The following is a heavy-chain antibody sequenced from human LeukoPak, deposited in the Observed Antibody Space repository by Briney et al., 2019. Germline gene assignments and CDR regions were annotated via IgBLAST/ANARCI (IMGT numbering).Heavy chain of an antibody. CDR3: ARGSDYYDSSGHNFDY. D-gene: IGHD3-22*01. CDR1: GGSISSYY. J-gene: IGHJ4*02. V-gene: IGHV4-59*01. CDR2: IYYSGST. Sequence: SETLSLTCAVYGGSISSYYWSWLRQPPGKGLEWIGYIYYSGSTNYNPSLKSRVTISVDTSKNQFSLKLSSVTAADTAVYYCARGSDYYDSSGHNFDYWGQGTLVTVSS.